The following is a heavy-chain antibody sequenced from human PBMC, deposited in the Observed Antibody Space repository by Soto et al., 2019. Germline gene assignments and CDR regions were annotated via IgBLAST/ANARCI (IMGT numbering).Heavy chain of an antibody. Sequence: GGSLRLSCGASGFTFSSYSMNWVRQAPGKGLEWVSYISSSSSTIYYADSVKGRFTISRDNAKNSLYLQMNSLRDEETAVYYCARDGYYYGSGSYDPLDIWGQGTMVTVSS. CDR2: ISSSSSTI. V-gene: IGHV3-48*02. D-gene: IGHD3-10*01. CDR3: ARDGYYYGSGSYDPLDI. J-gene: IGHJ3*02. CDR1: GFTFSSYS.